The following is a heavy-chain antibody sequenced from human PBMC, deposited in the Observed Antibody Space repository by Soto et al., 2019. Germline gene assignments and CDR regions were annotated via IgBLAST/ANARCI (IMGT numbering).Heavy chain of an antibody. D-gene: IGHD1-26*01. J-gene: IGHJ4*02. CDR1: GFTITTYA. V-gene: IGHV1-3*01. CDR3: ARKYVGQSQPYDY. Sequence: PLASVKVSCKASGFTITTYAIHWVRQAPGQRLEWMGWINAGNGDTGYSQKFQGRVTITRDTSANTAYMEFSSLTSEDTAVYYCARKYVGQSQPYDYWGQGTLVTVSS. CDR2: INAGNGDT.